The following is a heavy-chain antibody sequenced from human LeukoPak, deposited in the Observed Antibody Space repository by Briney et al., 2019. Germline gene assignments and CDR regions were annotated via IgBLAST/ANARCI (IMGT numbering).Heavy chain of an antibody. V-gene: IGHV1-69*13. Sequence: GASVKVSCKASGGTFSSYAISWVRQAPGQGLEWMGGIIPIFGTANYAQKFQGRVTITADESTSTAYMELSSLRSDDTAVYYCARDRGGSIVGATFDYWGQGTLVTVSS. CDR3: ARDRGGSIVGATFDY. CDR2: IIPIFGTA. J-gene: IGHJ4*02. D-gene: IGHD1-26*01. CDR1: GGTFSSYA.